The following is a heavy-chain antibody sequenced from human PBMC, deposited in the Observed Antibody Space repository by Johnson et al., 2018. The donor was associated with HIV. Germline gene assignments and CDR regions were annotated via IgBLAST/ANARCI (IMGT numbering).Heavy chain of an antibody. CDR2: IYSGGST. Sequence: QVQLVESGGGVVQPGRSRRLSCAASGFTFDDYAMHWVRLAPGKGLEWVSVIYSGGSTYYADSVKGRFTISRDNSKNTLYLQMNSLRAEDTAVYYCARVEVDYYDRGATYQNAFDIWGQGTMVTVSS. CDR1: GFTFDDYA. V-gene: IGHV3-NL1*01. J-gene: IGHJ3*02. CDR3: ARVEVDYYDRGATYQNAFDI. D-gene: IGHD3-22*01.